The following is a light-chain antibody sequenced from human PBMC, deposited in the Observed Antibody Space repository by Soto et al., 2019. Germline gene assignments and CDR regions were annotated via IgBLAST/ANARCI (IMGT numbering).Light chain of an antibody. J-gene: IGLJ1*01. Sequence: QSVLTQPASVSGSPGQSIAISCTGTTSDVGGYNYVSWYQQHPGKAPKLMIYDVTKRPSGVSDRFSGSKSGNTAPLTISGLQAEDEGDYYCSSFTRSNTYVFGTGTKVTVL. CDR2: DVT. CDR3: SSFTRSNTYV. V-gene: IGLV2-14*03. CDR1: TSDVGGYNY.